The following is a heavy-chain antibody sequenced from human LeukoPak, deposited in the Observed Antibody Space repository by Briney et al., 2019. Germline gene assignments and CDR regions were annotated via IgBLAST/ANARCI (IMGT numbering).Heavy chain of an antibody. Sequence: GGSLRLSCAASGVTFSSYAMHWVRQAPGKGLEWVAVISYDGSNKYYADSVKGRFTISRDNSKNTLYLQMNSLRAEDTAVYYCASSMVRGVTSDDYWGQGTLVTVSS. V-gene: IGHV3-30*04. CDR2: ISYDGSNK. CDR3: ASSMVRGVTSDDY. CDR1: GVTFSSYA. J-gene: IGHJ4*02. D-gene: IGHD3-10*01.